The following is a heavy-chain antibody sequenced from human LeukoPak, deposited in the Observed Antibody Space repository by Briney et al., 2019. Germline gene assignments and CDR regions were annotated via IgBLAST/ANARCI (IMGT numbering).Heavy chain of an antibody. CDR1: GGSISSYY. CDR3: ARGCSSTSCSRSEYYYYYYYMDV. Sequence: SETLSLTCTVSGGSISSYYWSWIRQPPGTRLEWIGYIYYSGSTNYNPSLKSRVTISVDTSKNQFSLKLSSVTAADTAVYYCARGCSSTSCSRSEYYYYYYYMDVWGKGTTVTVSS. J-gene: IGHJ6*03. CDR2: IYYSGST. V-gene: IGHV4-59*01. D-gene: IGHD2-2*01.